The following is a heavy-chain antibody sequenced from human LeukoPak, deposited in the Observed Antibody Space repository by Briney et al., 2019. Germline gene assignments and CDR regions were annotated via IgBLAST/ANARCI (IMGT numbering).Heavy chain of an antibody. CDR2: RYYSGST. V-gene: IGHV4-39*02. Sequence: KSSETLSLTCTVSGDSVSSSSYYWGWIRQPPGKGLEWIGSRYYSGSTGYNPSLKSRVTISVDTSKNQFSLKLSSVTAADTAVYYCAREEYSSGHTGGCFDPWGQGTLVTASS. CDR1: GDSVSSSSYY. J-gene: IGHJ5*02. D-gene: IGHD6-19*01. CDR3: AREEYSSGHTGGCFDP.